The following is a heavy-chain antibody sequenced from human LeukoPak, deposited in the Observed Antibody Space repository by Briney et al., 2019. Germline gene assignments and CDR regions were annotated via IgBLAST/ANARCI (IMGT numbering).Heavy chain of an antibody. Sequence: SETLSLTCTVSGYSISSGYYWGWIRQPPGKGLEWIGSIYHSGSTNYNPSLKSRVTISVDTSKNQFSLKLSSVTAADTAVYYCARGHGSGGYYYGMDVWGQGTTVTVSS. D-gene: IGHD3-10*01. J-gene: IGHJ6*02. CDR3: ARGHGSGGYYYGMDV. CDR1: GYSISSGYY. CDR2: IYHSGST. V-gene: IGHV4-38-2*02.